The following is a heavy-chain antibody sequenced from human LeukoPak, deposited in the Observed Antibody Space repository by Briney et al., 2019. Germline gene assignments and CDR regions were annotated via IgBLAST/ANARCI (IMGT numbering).Heavy chain of an antibody. CDR1: GFTFSSYA. CDR2: ISYDGSNK. Sequence: GRSLRLSCAASGFTFSSYAMHWVRQAPGKGLGWVAVISYDGSNKYYADSVKGRFTISRDNSKNTLYLQMNSLRAEDTAVYYCARESVAFSSGWYAGDYWGQGTLVTVSS. J-gene: IGHJ4*02. CDR3: ARESVAFSSGWYAGDY. V-gene: IGHV3-30*04. D-gene: IGHD6-19*01.